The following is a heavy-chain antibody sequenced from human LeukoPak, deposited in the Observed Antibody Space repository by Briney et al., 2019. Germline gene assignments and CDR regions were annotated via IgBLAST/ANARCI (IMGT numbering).Heavy chain of an antibody. CDR1: GGSISSSSYY. Sequence: SETLSLTCTVSGGSISSSSYYWGWIRQPPGKELEWIGSIYYSGSTYYNPSPKSRVTISVDTSKNQFSLKLSSVTAADTAVYYCSSNWFDPWGQGTLVTVSS. J-gene: IGHJ5*02. CDR2: IYYSGST. V-gene: IGHV4-39*01. CDR3: SSNWFDP.